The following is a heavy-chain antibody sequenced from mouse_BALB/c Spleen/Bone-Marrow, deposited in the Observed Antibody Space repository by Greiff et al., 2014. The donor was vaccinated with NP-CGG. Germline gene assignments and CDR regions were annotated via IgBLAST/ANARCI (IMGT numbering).Heavy chain of an antibody. J-gene: IGHJ4*01. CDR2: IWRGGST. CDR3: AKNIGYYYGSSYYAIDY. V-gene: IGHV2-5-1*01. D-gene: IGHD1-1*01. CDR1: GFSLTSYG. Sequence: VKLQESGPSLVQPSQSLSITCTVSGFSLTSYGVHWVRQSPGKGLEWLGVIWRGGSTDYNAAFMSRLSITKDNSKSQVFFKMNSLQADDTAIYYCAKNIGYYYGSSYYAIDYWGQGTSVTVSS.